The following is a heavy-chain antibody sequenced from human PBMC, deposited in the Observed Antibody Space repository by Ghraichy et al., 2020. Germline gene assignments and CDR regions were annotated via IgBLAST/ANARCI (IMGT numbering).Heavy chain of an antibody. CDR1: GFTFSSYS. Sequence: GGSLRLSCAASGFTFSSYSMNWVRQAPGKGLEWVSSISSSSSYIYYADSVKGRFTISRDNAKNSLYLQMNSLRAEDTAVYYCARDARYFDWFIVNPNWFDPWGQGTLVTVSS. D-gene: IGHD3-9*01. J-gene: IGHJ5*02. CDR2: ISSSSSYI. V-gene: IGHV3-21*01. CDR3: ARDARYFDWFIVNPNWFDP.